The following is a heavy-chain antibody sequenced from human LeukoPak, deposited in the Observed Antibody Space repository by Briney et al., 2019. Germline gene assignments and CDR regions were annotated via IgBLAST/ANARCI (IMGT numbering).Heavy chain of an antibody. J-gene: IGHJ5*02. CDR3: ARVGARYCSSTSCYLPGGPANWFDP. CDR2: ISGSGGST. D-gene: IGHD2-2*01. V-gene: IGHV3-23*01. CDR1: GFTFSSYA. Sequence: GGSLRLSCAASGFTFSSYAMSWVRQAPGKGLEWVSGISGSGGSTYYADSVKGRFTISRDNSRNTLYLQMNSPRAEDTAVYYCARVGARYCSSTSCYLPGGPANWFDPWGQGTLVTVSS.